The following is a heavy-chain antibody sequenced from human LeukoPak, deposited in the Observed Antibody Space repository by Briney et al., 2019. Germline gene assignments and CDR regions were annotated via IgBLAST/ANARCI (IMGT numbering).Heavy chain of an antibody. J-gene: IGHJ4*02. CDR3: ARWMTTVITPDY. V-gene: IGHV1-2*02. CDR2: INPNSGGT. D-gene: IGHD4-11*01. CDR1: GYTFNGYY. Sequence: ASVRVSCKASGYTFNGYYLHWVRQAPGQGLEWMGWINPNSGGTNYAQKFQGRVTMTRDTSISTAYMELSRLRSDDTAVYYCARWMTTVITPDYWGQGTLVTVSS.